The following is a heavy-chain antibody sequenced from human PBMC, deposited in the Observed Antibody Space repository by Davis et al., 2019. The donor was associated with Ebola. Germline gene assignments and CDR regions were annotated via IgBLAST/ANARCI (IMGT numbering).Heavy chain of an antibody. CDR3: ASPYCGGDCVARWDAFDI. Sequence: PGGSLRLSCAASGFTFSSTWMHWVRQAPGKGLVWVSRTNSDGSITSYADSVKGRFTISRDNAKNTLYLQMNSLRDEDTAVYYCASPYCGGDCVARWDAFDIWGQGTMVTVSS. D-gene: IGHD2-21*02. CDR1: GFTFSSTW. CDR2: TNSDGSIT. J-gene: IGHJ3*02. V-gene: IGHV3-74*01.